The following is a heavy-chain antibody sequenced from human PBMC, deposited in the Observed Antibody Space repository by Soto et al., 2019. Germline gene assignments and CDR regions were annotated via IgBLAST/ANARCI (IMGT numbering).Heavy chain of an antibody. Sequence: EVQLLESGGGLVQPGGSLRLSCTGSGFTFSKFAMMWVRQAPGKGLECVSGIYGNGGGIEYADSVKGRFTISRDNSKNTVYLQMTNLRDDDTAVYYGAKAVVYGDGLWRMGHWGQGTQVTVS. V-gene: IGHV3-23*01. J-gene: IGHJ4*02. D-gene: IGHD2-21*02. CDR2: IYGNGGGI. CDR1: GFTFSKFA. CDR3: AKAVVYGDGLWRMGH.